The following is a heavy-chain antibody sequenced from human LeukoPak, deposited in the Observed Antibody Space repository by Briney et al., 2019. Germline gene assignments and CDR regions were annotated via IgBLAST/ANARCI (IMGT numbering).Heavy chain of an antibody. CDR1: GYTLTSYY. CDR2: VNPSGGST. CDR3: ARGGYCSSTSGYYYNWFDP. V-gene: IGHV1-46*03. J-gene: IGHJ5*02. Sequence: ASVKVSCKASGYTLTSYYMHWVGQAPGQGVEGMGIVNPSGGSTGYAQRFRGGVTMPNDTSRRTVYIELSGLRSEDTGVYYCARGGYCSSTSGYYYNWFDPWGQGTLVTVSS. D-gene: IGHD2-2*01.